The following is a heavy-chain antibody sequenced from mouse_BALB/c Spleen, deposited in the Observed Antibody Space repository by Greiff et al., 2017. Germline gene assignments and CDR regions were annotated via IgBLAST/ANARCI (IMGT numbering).Heavy chain of an antibody. Sequence: VQGVESGPGLVAPSQSLSITCTVSGFSLTGYGVNWVRQPPGKGLEWVGMIWGDGSTDYNSALKSRLSISKDNSKSQVFLKMNSLQTDDTARYYCARDRNDGYSFDYWGQGTTLTVSS. CDR3: ARDRNDGYSFDY. CDR1: GFSLTGYG. D-gene: IGHD2-3*01. CDR2: IWGDGST. J-gene: IGHJ2*01. V-gene: IGHV2-6-7*01.